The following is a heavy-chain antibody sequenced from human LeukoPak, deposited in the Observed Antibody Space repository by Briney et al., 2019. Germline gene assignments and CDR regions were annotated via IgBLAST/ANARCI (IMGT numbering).Heavy chain of an antibody. CDR2: IYSGGST. CDR3: ARDKVVPAAANGMDV. D-gene: IGHD2-2*01. Sequence: GSLTLSCAASGFTVSSNYMSWVRQAPGKGLEWVSVIYSGGSTYYADSVKGRFTISRDNSKNTLYLQMNSLRAEDTAVYYCARDKVVPAAANGMDVWGQGTTVTVSS. J-gene: IGHJ6*02. CDR1: GFTVSSNY. V-gene: IGHV3-53*01.